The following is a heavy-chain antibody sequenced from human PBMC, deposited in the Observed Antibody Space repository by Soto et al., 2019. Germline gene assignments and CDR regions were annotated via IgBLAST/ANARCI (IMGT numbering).Heavy chain of an antibody. Sequence: QLQLQESGPGLVKPAETLSLTCTCSGASIATNTYHWGWIRQPPGKGLEWIGKINYSGSNYYSPSPKHRVTLSIDTSNSQLYLKLASVTATDTAVYYCTRQGGLLFRNPGRRQIQSGYDVWGQEILVTVS. J-gene: IGHJ4*02. V-gene: IGHV4-39*01. CDR1: GASIATNTYH. D-gene: IGHD2-21*01. CDR2: INYSGSN. CDR3: TRQGGLLFRNPGRRQIQSGYDV.